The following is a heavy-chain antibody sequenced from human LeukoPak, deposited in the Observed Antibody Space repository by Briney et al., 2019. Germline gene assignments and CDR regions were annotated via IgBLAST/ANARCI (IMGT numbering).Heavy chain of an antibody. D-gene: IGHD2-8*02. CDR2: ISGSGGST. CDR1: GFTFSSYA. Sequence: PGGTLRLSCAVSGFTFSSYAMSWVRHPPAKGLEWVSTISGSGGSTHHADAVKSRFTISRDNSMNTLYLPMTSLRDEDTAGYYCAKELEPFFLVVYAGLDFDYWGQGTLVTVSS. V-gene: IGHV3-23*01. J-gene: IGHJ4*02. CDR3: AKELEPFFLVVYAGLDFDY.